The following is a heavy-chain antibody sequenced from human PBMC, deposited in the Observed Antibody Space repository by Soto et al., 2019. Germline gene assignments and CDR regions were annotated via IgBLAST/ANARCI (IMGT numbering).Heavy chain of an antibody. CDR1: GYTFTNYY. Sequence: ASVKVSCKASGYTFTNYYLHWVRQAPGQGLEWVGMINPSARSASYAQKLRGRLTMDRDTSTTTVYMELSRLTFEDTAVYFCARDNSAANGVLDHWGQGTLVTVS. J-gene: IGHJ4*02. V-gene: IGHV1-46*04. D-gene: IGHD1-1*01. CDR3: ARDNSAANGVLDH. CDR2: INPSARSA.